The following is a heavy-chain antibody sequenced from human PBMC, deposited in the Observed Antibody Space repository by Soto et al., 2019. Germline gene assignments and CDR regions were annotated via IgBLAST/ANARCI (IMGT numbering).Heavy chain of an antibody. CDR2: IFSSGST. CDR1: GGSITDYS. V-gene: IGHV4-4*07. CDR3: ARDQGVVVTADNWFDP. D-gene: IGHD2-21*02. J-gene: IGHJ5*02. Sequence: SETLSLTCTVSGGSITDYSWVWIRQPAGKGLEWIGRIFSSGSTNYNPSLMGRITMSLDTSKNQFSLKLNSATATDTAVYFCARDQGVVVTADNWFDPWGQGILVTVSS.